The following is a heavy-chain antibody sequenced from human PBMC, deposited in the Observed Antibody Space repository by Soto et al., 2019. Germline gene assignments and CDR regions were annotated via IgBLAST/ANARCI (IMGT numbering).Heavy chain of an antibody. CDR1: GGTFSSYA. CDR2: IIPIFGTA. D-gene: IGHD3-16*01. CDR3: ARDRITTSGGVSYYFDY. J-gene: IGHJ4*02. Sequence: ASVKVSCKASGGTFSSYAISWVRQAPGQGLEWMGGIIPIFGTANYAQKFQGRVTITADESTSTAYMELSSLRSEDTAVYYCARDRITTSGGVSYYFDYWGQGTLVTVSS. V-gene: IGHV1-69*13.